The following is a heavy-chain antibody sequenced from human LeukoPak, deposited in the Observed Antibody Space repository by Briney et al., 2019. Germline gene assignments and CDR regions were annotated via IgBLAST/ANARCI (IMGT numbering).Heavy chain of an antibody. J-gene: IGHJ5*02. CDR2: VNPKNGGT. CDR3: ASRGQYCSSTSCYLIS. Sequence: ASVKVSCKASGYTFTAYYIHWVQQAPGQGLEWMGWVNPKNGGTNYAQKFQGRVTMTRDTSITTGYMELHGLRSDDTAVYYCASRGQYCSSTSCYLISWGPGTLVTVSS. D-gene: IGHD2-2*01. V-gene: IGHV1-2*02. CDR1: GYTFTAYY.